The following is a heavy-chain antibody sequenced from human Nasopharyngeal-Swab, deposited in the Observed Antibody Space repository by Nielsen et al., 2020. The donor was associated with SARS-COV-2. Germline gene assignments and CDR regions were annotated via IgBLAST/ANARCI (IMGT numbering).Heavy chain of an antibody. Sequence: GESLKISCAVSGLTVSSTYMSWVRQPPGKGLEWVANIKQGGSEQFYVDSVKGRFTISRDDAKNSVYLQMNSLRAEDTAVYYCARESVVTGMDDATDIWGQGTMVTVSS. CDR3: ARESVVTGMDDATDI. CDR1: GLTVSSTY. V-gene: IGHV3-7*04. D-gene: IGHD2-21*02. CDR2: IKQGGSEQ. J-gene: IGHJ3*02.